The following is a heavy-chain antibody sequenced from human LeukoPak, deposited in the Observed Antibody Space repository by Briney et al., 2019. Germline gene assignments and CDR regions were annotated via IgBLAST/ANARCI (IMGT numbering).Heavy chain of an antibody. CDR2: ISGSGGST. CDR3: AKGGGWSPAVLFDY. D-gene: IGHD6-19*01. CDR1: GFTFSSYW. Sequence: GGSLRLSCAASGFTFSSYWMSWVRQAPGKGLEWASAISGSGGSTYYADSVKGRFTISRDNSKNTLYLQMNSLRAEDTAVYYCAKGGGWSPAVLFDYWGQGTLVTVSS. V-gene: IGHV3-23*01. J-gene: IGHJ4*02.